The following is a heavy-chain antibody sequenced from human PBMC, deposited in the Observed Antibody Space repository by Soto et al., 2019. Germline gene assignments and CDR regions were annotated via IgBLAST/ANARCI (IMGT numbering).Heavy chain of an antibody. Sequence: QVQLVESGGGVVQPGRSLRLSCAASGFTFSSYAMHWVRQAPGKGLEWVAVISYDGSNKYYADSVKGRFTISRDNSKETLYLQMNSLRAEDTAVYYCAREMVYGHNCGQGTLVVVSS. CDR3: AREMVYGHN. CDR2: ISYDGSNK. V-gene: IGHV3-30-3*01. D-gene: IGHD2-8*01. CDR1: GFTFSSYA. J-gene: IGHJ4*02.